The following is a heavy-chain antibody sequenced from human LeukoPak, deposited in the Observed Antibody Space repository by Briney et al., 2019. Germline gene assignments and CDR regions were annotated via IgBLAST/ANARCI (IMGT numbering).Heavy chain of an antibody. CDR3: ATSSWYRLAY. J-gene: IGHJ4*02. V-gene: IGHV3-72*01. CDR1: GFTFSDSF. D-gene: IGHD6-13*01. CDR2: SRNKADSYTA. Sequence: GGSLRLSCAASGFTFSDSFMSWVRQAPGKGLEWVGRSRNKADSYTAEYAASVKGTFTISRDESKNSLYLQISSLETEDAAVYYCATSSWYRLAYWGQRGLVTVSS.